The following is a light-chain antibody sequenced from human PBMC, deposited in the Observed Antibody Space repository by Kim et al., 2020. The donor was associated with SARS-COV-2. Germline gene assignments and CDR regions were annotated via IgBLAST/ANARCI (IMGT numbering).Light chain of an antibody. J-gene: IGLJ1*01. CDR2: QDS. Sequence: YELTQPPSVSVSPGQTASITCSGDKLGDKYACWYQQKPGQSPVLVIYQDSKRPSGIPERFSGSNSGNTATLTISGTQAMDEADYYCQAWDSSTASYVFG. CDR1: KLGDKY. V-gene: IGLV3-1*01. CDR3: QAWDSSTASYV.